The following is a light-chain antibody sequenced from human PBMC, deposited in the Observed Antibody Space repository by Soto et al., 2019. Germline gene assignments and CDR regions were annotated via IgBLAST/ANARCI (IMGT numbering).Light chain of an antibody. Sequence: EVLMTQSPATLSVSPGDRVTLSCRASLSVSSDLAWYQQKPGQAPTLLIYGASIRATGVPARFSGSGSGTDFTLTIDSLQSEDVADYYCQQYFRWPPWTFGQGTKVEI. V-gene: IGKV3-15*01. CDR1: LSVSSD. J-gene: IGKJ1*01. CDR2: GAS. CDR3: QQYFRWPPWT.